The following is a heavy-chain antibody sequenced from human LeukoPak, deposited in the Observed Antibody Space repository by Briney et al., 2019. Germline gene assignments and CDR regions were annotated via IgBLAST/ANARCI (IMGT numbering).Heavy chain of an antibody. V-gene: IGHV4-4*09. CDR2: IYTTGNT. J-gene: IGHJ6*03. CDR3: AKRDTVFGAAHFYMDV. Sequence: SETLSLTCAVSGGSINTYYWSWIRQPPGKGLEWIGYIYTTGNTNYNPSLKGRVTISLDTSKNQFSLNLSSVTAADTAVYYCAKRDTVFGAAHFYMDVWGKGTTVTVSS. CDR1: GGSINTYY. D-gene: IGHD3-3*01.